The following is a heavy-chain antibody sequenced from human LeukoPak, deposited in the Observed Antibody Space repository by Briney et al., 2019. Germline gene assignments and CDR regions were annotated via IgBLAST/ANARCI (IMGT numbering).Heavy chain of an antibody. CDR1: GFTFSDYY. CDR3: AKDPKTNFVVVPAARAPFFDI. D-gene: IGHD2-2*01. Sequence: GGSLRLSCAASGFTFSDYYMSWIRQAPGKGLEWVSYISSSGSTIYYADSVKGRFTISRDNAKNSLYLQMNSLRAEDTAVYYCAKDPKTNFVVVPAARAPFFDIWAKGKMVTVSS. J-gene: IGHJ3*02. V-gene: IGHV3-11*01. CDR2: ISSSGSTI.